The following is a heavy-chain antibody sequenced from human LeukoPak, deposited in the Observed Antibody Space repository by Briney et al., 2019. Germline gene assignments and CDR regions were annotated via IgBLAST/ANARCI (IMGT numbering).Heavy chain of an antibody. Sequence: SETLSLTCTVSDGSISSYYWNWIRQPAGKGLEWIGRIYTSGTTNYNPSLKSRVTMSVDTSKNQFSLKLNSVTAADTAVYYCARRPVDYSSSDHAFDLWGQGTMVTVSS. CDR3: ARRPVDYSSSDHAFDL. J-gene: IGHJ3*01. V-gene: IGHV4-4*07. CDR1: DGSISSYY. CDR2: IYTSGTT. D-gene: IGHD6-6*01.